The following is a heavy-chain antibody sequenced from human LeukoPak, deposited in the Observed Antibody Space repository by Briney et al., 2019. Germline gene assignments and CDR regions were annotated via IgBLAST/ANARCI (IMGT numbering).Heavy chain of an antibody. D-gene: IGHD6-13*01. CDR1: GFTFSNYE. J-gene: IGHJ3*02. CDR2: ISNFGDII. Sequence: GGSLRLSCAASGFTFSNYEMNWVRQAPGKGLEWISHISNFGDIIHYADSVEGRFTISRDNSQSTLYLHMNSLSTEDTALYYCARAVPAPGTPENAFDIWGQGTLVTVSS. V-gene: IGHV3-48*03. CDR3: ARAVPAPGTPENAFDI.